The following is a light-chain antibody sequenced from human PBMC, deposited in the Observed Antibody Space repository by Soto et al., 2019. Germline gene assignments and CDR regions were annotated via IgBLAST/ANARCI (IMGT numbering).Light chain of an antibody. J-gene: IGKJ1*01. CDR3: QQYNKWSTWT. V-gene: IGKV3-15*01. Sequence: EIVMTQSPATLSVSPGERATLSCRASQSVSSDLAWYQQKPGQAPRLLIYGASTRATGIPASFSGSGYGTEFTLTISGLQSEDFPVYFCQQYNKWSTWTFGQGTKVAIK. CDR2: GAS. CDR1: QSVSSD.